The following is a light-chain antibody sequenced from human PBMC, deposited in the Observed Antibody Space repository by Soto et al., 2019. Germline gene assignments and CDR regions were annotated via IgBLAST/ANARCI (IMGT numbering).Light chain of an antibody. Sequence: DIQMTQSPSSVSASVGDRVTITCRASQNISSWLAWYHQKPGKAPKLLIYAASNLQRGVPSRFSGSGSGTDFTLTISNLQPEDFATYFCQQTSIIPWTFGQGTTVEF. CDR3: QQTSIIPWT. CDR2: AAS. CDR1: QNISSW. J-gene: IGKJ1*01. V-gene: IGKV1-12*01.